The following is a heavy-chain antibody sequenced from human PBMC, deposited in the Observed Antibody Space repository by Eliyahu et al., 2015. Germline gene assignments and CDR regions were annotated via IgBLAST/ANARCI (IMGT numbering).Heavy chain of an antibody. D-gene: IGHD3-10*01. V-gene: IGHV3-21*04. J-gene: IGHJ4*02. CDR1: GFSFSSYS. CDR3: AREKGRFGENPIDY. CDR2: IMTSRNYI. Sequence: LVKPGGSLRLSCAASGFSFSSYSFNWVRQAPGKGLEWVSSIMTSRNYIYYATSVXGRFTISRDNAKNXLYLQMNSLXVDDTAVYYCAREKGRFGENPIDYWGQGTL.